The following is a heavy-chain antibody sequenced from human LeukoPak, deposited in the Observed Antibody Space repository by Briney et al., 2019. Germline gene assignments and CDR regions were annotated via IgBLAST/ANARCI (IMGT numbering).Heavy chain of an antibody. D-gene: IGHD6-19*01. J-gene: IGHJ4*02. V-gene: IGHV3-23*01. Sequence: GGSLRLSCAASGFTFSSYAMSWVRQAPGKGLEWVSAISGSGGSTYYADSVKGRFTISRDNSKNTLYLQMNSLRAEDTAVYYCAKGSYSSGWYESDYWGRGTLVTVSS. CDR2: ISGSGGST. CDR1: GFTFSSYA. CDR3: AKGSYSSGWYESDY.